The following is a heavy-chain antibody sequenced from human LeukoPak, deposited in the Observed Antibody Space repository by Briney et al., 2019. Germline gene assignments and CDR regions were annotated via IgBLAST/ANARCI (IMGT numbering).Heavy chain of an antibody. CDR2: IYYNGRT. V-gene: IGHV4-30-4*01. Sequence: SETPSLTCTVSGGSLSSGDWYWSWIRQSPGKGLEYIGYIYYNGRTEYNPSLRSRLSISVDTSRNQFSLKLSSVTVADTGVYYCARGGYYDVMIGYSAFDYWGQGILVTVSS. D-gene: IGHD3-9*01. CDR3: ARGGYYDVMIGYSAFDY. J-gene: IGHJ4*02. CDR1: GGSLSSGDWY.